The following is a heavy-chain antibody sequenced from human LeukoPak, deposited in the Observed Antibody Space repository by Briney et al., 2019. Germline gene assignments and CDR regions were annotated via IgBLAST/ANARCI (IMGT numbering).Heavy chain of an antibody. CDR2: ISSSGSTI. Sequence: GGSLRLSCAASGFTFSSYEMNWVRQAPGKGLEWVSYISSSGSTIYYADSVKGRFTISRDNAKNSLYLQMNSLRAEDTAVYYCARDIGSGSYYNEKYMDVWGKGTTVTISS. CDR1: GFTFSSYE. D-gene: IGHD3-10*01. J-gene: IGHJ6*03. CDR3: ARDIGSGSYYNEKYMDV. V-gene: IGHV3-48*03.